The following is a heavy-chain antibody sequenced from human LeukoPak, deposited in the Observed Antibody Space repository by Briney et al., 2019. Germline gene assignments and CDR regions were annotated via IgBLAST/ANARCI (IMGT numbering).Heavy chain of an antibody. V-gene: IGHV1-2*02. D-gene: IGHD3-3*01. J-gene: IGHJ4*02. Sequence: ASVKVSCKASGYTVTGHYLHWVRQAPGQGLEWMGWINPNSGVTNYAQKFQGRVTMTRDTSINTAYMELHSLTSDDTAMYYCAKDAYSDFSSSYNMDSWGQGTLVTVSS. CDR1: GYTVTGHY. CDR2: INPNSGVT. CDR3: AKDAYSDFSSSYNMDS.